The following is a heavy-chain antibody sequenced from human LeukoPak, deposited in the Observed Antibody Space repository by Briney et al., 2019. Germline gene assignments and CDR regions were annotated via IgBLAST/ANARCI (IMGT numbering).Heavy chain of an antibody. V-gene: IGHV1-2*02. CDR2: INPNSGDT. Sequence: GASVKVSCKASGYTFTGYYMHWVRQAPGQGLEWMGWINPNSGDTNYAQKFQGRVTMTRDTSISTAYMELSRLRSDDTAVYYCASLYYYDSSGVIDAFDIWGQGTMVTVSS. CDR1: GYTFTGYY. D-gene: IGHD3-22*01. J-gene: IGHJ3*02. CDR3: ASLYYYDSSGVIDAFDI.